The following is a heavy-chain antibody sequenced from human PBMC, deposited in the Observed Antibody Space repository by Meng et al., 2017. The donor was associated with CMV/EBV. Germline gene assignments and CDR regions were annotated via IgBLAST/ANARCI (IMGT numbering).Heavy chain of an antibody. CDR3: TTPNYYDSSGYYY. CDR2: IKSKTDGGTT. Sequence: EVQLVESGGGLLEPGGSLRCCCAASGFTFSNAWRSWVRQAPGKGLELVGRIKSKTDGGTTDYAAPVKGRFTISRDDSKNTLYLQMNSLKTEDTAVYYCTTPNYYDSSGYYYWGQGTLVTVSS. J-gene: IGHJ4*02. V-gene: IGHV3-15*01. CDR1: GFTFSNAW. D-gene: IGHD3-22*01.